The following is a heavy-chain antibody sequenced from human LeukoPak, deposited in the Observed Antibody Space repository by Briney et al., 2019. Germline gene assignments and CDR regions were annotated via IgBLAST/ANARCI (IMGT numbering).Heavy chain of an antibody. CDR2: ISSSGSTI. D-gene: IGHD5-18*01. CDR1: GFTFSDYY. Sequence: PGGSLRLSCAASGFTFSDYYMSWIRQAPGKGLEWVSYISSSGSTIYYADSVKGRFTISRDNAKNSLYLQMNSLRAEDTAVYYCARDGPQFGYSYDLPYYYYYYGMDVWGQGTTVTVSS. CDR3: ARDGPQFGYSYDLPYYYYYYGMDV. J-gene: IGHJ6*02. V-gene: IGHV3-11*01.